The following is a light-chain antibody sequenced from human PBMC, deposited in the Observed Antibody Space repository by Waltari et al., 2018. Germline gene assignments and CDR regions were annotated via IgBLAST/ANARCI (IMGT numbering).Light chain of an antibody. V-gene: IGKV1-5*03. Sequence: DIQMTQSPSTLSASAGDRVTIPCRVRQSIAIWLAWYQQKPGKGPKLLISMASNLESGVPSRFSGSGSGTEFTLTISSLQPDDFAAYYCQQYNTYSTWAFGQGTKVEIK. CDR2: MAS. CDR1: QSIAIW. J-gene: IGKJ1*01. CDR3: QQYNTYSTWA.